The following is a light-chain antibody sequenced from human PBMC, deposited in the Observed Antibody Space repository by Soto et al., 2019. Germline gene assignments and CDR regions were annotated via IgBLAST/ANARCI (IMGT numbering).Light chain of an antibody. V-gene: IGLV2-18*02. CDR2: EVS. Sequence: QSVLTQPPSVSASPGQSVTISCTGTSSDVGSYDRVSWYQQPPGTAPKLRIYEVSNRPSGVPDRFSGSKSGNTASLTISGLQAEDEADYFCASYTTGSAFVVFGGGTKVTVL. CDR1: SSDVGSYDR. CDR3: ASYTTGSAFVV. J-gene: IGLJ2*01.